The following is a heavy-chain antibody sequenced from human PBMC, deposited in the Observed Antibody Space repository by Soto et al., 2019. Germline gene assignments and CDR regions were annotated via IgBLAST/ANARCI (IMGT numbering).Heavy chain of an antibody. CDR3: ARGSAIRGSPNHFDY. V-gene: IGHV1-69*02. CDR1: GGTFSSYT. Sequence: SVKVSCKASGGTFSSYTISWVRQAPGQGLEWMGRIIPILGIANYAQKFQGRVTITADKSTSTAYMELSSLRSEDTAVYYCARGSAIRGSPNHFDYWGQGTLVTVSS. J-gene: IGHJ4*02. CDR2: IIPILGIA. D-gene: IGHD2-15*01.